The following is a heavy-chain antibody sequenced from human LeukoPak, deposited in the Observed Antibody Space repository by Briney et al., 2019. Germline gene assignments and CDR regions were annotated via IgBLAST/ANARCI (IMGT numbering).Heavy chain of an antibody. J-gene: IGHJ5*02. CDR3: AKDMELAS. D-gene: IGHD1-26*01. V-gene: IGHV3-23*01. CDR2: ISSSGANA. CDR1: GFTFRDAG. Sequence: PGGSLRLSCAASGFTFRDAGMTWVRQAPGKGLEWVSLISSSGANAYYADSVKGRYTISRDNSKNTLYLQMNNLRGEDTAEYYCAKDMELASWGQGTLVTVSS.